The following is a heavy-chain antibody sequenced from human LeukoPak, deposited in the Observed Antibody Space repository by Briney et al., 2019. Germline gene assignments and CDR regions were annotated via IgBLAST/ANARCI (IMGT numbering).Heavy chain of an antibody. CDR3: ASLRQYQLPYYYYYYYMDV. D-gene: IGHD2-2*01. Sequence: SETLSLTCTVSGGSISSSSYYWGWIRQPPGRGLEWIGSIYYSGSTCYNPSLKSRVTISVDTSKNQFSLKLSSVTAADTAVYYCASLRQYQLPYYYYYYYMDVWGKGTTVTVSS. V-gene: IGHV4-39*01. CDR1: GGSISSSSYY. J-gene: IGHJ6*03. CDR2: IYYSGST.